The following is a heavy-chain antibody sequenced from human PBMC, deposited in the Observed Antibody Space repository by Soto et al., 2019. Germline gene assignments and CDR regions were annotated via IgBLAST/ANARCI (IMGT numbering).Heavy chain of an antibody. CDR2: IYYSGST. D-gene: IGHD6-19*01. J-gene: IGHJ4*02. V-gene: IGHV4-31*03. CDR3: ARVSSSRQWGGFDY. Sequence: SETLSLTCTVSGGSISSGGYYWSWIRQHPGKGLEWIGYIYYSGSTYYNPSLKSRVTISVDTSKNQFSLKLSSVTAADTAVYYCARVSSSRQWGGFDYWGQGTLVTVSS. CDR1: GGSISSGGYY.